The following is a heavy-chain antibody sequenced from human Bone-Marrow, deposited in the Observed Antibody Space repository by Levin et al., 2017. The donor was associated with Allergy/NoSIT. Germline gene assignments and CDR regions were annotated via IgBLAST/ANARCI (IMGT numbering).Heavy chain of an antibody. J-gene: IGHJ4*02. V-gene: IGHV4-59*08. D-gene: IGHD3-22*01. CDR3: ARLYDSSGYYPRYFDY. CDR1: GGSISSYY. CDR2: IYYSGST. Sequence: SQTLSLTCTVSGGSISSYYWSWIRQPPGKGLEWIGYIYYSGSTNYNPSLKSRVTISVDTSKNQFSLKLSSVTAADTAVYYCARLYDSSGYYPRYFDYWGQGTLVTVSS.